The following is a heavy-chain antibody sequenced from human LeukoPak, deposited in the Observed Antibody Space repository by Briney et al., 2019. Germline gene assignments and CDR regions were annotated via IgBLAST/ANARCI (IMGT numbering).Heavy chain of an antibody. CDR1: GFTFSSYA. Sequence: GGSLRLSCAASGFTFSSYAMHWVRQAPGKGLEWVAVISYDGSNKYYADSVKGRFTISRDNAKNSLYLQMNSLRAEDTAVYYCARVGALYSSSWYLYYYYMDVWGKGTTVTISS. CDR3: ARVGALYSSSWYLYYYYMDV. J-gene: IGHJ6*03. D-gene: IGHD6-13*01. CDR2: ISYDGSNK. V-gene: IGHV3-30*04.